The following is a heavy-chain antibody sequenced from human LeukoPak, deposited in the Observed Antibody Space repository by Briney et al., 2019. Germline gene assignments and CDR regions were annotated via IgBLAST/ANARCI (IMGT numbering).Heavy chain of an antibody. V-gene: IGHV3-23*01. Sequence: GGSLRLSCLTSGFTLSTNAMSWVRQAPGKGLEWVSAISGSGGSTYYADSVKGRFTISRDNSRNTLYLQMNSLRAEDTAVYYCAVQDIVVVPAAIRTDYWGQGTLVTVSS. CDR2: ISGSGGST. CDR3: AVQDIVVVPAAIRTDY. J-gene: IGHJ4*02. CDR1: GFTLSTNA. D-gene: IGHD2-2*02.